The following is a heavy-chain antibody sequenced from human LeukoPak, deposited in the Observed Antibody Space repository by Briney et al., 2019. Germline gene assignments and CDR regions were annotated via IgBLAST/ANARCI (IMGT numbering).Heavy chain of an antibody. CDR2: IIPIFGTA. D-gene: IGHD3-10*01. CDR1: GGTFSSYA. CDR3: ARDKAGAGFGDAFDI. Sequence: SVKVSCKASGGTFSSYAISWVRQAPGQGLEWMGGIIPIFGTANYAQKFQGRVTITADESTSTAYMELSSLRSEDTAVYYCARDKAGAGFGDAFDIWGQGTMVTVSS. J-gene: IGHJ3*02. V-gene: IGHV1-69*13.